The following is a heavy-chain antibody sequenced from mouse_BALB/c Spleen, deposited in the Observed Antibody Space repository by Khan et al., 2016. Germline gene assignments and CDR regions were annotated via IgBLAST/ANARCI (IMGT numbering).Heavy chain of an antibody. CDR1: GYTFSSYW. CDR2: ILPGSGST. V-gene: IGHV1-9*01. Sequence: QIQLVQSGAELMKPGASVKISCKATGYTFSSYWIEWVKQRPGHGLEWIGEILPGSGSTNYNEKFRGKATFTADTSSNTAYMQLSSLTSEDSAVHYCARTDRRGYFDYWGQGTTLTVSS. CDR3: ARTDRRGYFDY. J-gene: IGHJ2*01.